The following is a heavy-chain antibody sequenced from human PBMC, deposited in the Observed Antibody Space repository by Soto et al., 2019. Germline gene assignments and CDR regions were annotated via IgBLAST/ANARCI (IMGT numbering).Heavy chain of an antibody. J-gene: IGHJ6*02. D-gene: IGHD2-8*01. CDR2: ISAYSGNT. CDR1: CYTFTSYG. CDR3: ARERYQVLSDGMDV. Sequence: AXSGKVCFKTACYTFTSYGISWVRQAPGQGLEWMGWISAYSGNTNYAQNLQGRVTMTTDTSTSTAYMELSSLRPDDTAMYYCARERYQVLSDGMDVWGQGTSVTVSS. V-gene: IGHV1-18*04.